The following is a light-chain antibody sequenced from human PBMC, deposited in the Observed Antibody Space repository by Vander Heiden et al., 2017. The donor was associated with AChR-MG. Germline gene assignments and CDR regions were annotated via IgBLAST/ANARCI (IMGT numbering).Light chain of an antibody. CDR1: SSNIGSKY. J-gene: IGLJ3*02. CDR3: AAWADSLNGLV. CDR2: SNN. Sequence: QSVLTQPPSASGPPGQRVTISCSGSSSNIGSKYVYWYQQLPGTATKRRSVSNNQRPSGVPDRFSGSKSGTSASLAIRGLRSEDEADDDGAAWADSLNGLVFGGGTKLTVL. V-gene: IGLV1-47*02.